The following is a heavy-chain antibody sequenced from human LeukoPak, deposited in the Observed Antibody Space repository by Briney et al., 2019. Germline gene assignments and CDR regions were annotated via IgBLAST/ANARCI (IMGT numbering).Heavy chain of an antibody. CDR3: AKDRTVGASYWYFDL. CDR2: ISYDGSNK. V-gene: IGHV3-30-3*01. D-gene: IGHD1-26*01. J-gene: IGHJ2*01. Sequence: GGSLRLSCAASGLTFSSYAMHWVRQAPGKGLEWVAVISYDGSNKYYADSVKGRFTISRDNSKNTLYLQMNSLRAEDTAVYYCAKDRTVGASYWYFDLWGRGTLVTVSS. CDR1: GLTFSSYA.